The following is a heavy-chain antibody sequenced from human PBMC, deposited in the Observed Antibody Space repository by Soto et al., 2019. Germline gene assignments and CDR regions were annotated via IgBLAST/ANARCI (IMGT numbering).Heavy chain of an antibody. J-gene: IGHJ5*02. V-gene: IGHV2-5*02. D-gene: IGHD6-19*01. CDR3: AHSKGSMYSSGPNWFDP. Sequence: SGPTLVNPTQTLTLTCTFSGFSLSTSGVGVGWIRQPPGKALEWLALIYWDDDKRYSPSLKSRLTITKGTSKNQVVLTMTNMDPVDTATYYCAHSKGSMYSSGPNWFDPWGQGTLVTVSS. CDR2: IYWDDDK. CDR1: GFSLSTSGVG.